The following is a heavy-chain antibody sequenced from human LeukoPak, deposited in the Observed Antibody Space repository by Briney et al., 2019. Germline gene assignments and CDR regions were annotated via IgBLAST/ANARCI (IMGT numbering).Heavy chain of an antibody. CDR2: IYYSGST. D-gene: IGHD4-17*01. J-gene: IGHJ4*02. V-gene: IGHV4-31*03. CDR1: GGSISSGGYY. CDR3: ARIFYGDYLFFGY. Sequence: KSSETLSLTCTVSGGSISSGGYYWSWIRQHPGKGLEWIGYIYYSGSTYYNPSLKSRVAISVDTSKNQFSLKLSSVTAADTAVYYCARIFYGDYLFFGYWGQGTLVTVSS.